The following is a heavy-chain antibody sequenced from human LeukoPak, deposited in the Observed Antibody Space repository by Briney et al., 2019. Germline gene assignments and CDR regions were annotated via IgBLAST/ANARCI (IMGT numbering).Heavy chain of an antibody. CDR1: GFTFSSYE. J-gene: IGHJ6*02. CDR3: ARDIVVVPAAIFYYYYGMDV. Sequence: GGSLRLSCAASGFTFSSYEMNWVRQAPGKGLEWVSYISSSGSTIYYADSVKGRFTISRDNAKNSLYLQMNSLRAEDTAVYYCARDIVVVPAAIFYYYYGMDVWGQGTTVTVSS. CDR2: ISSSGSTI. V-gene: IGHV3-48*03. D-gene: IGHD2-2*01.